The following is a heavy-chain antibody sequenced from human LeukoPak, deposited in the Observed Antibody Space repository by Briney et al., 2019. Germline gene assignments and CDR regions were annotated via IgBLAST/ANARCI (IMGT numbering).Heavy chain of an antibody. CDR1: GGSISSYY. V-gene: IGHV4-59*01. J-gene: IGHJ4*02. CDR2: IYYSGST. D-gene: IGHD3-22*01. CDR3: AREVPNYDSSGYYFDY. Sequence: SETLSLTCTVSGGSISSYYWSWIRQPPGKGLEWIGYIYYSGSTNYNPSLKSRVTISVDTSKKQFSLKLSSVTAADTAVYYCAREVPNYDSSGYYFDYWGQGTLVTVSS.